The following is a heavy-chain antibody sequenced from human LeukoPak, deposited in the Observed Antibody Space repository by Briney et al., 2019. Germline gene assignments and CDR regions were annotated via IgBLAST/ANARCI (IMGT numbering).Heavy chain of an antibody. J-gene: IGHJ3*02. CDR2: INHSGST. Sequence: PSDTLSLPCAVYGGPFSGYYGIWIRQPPGEGLECIGEINHSGSTNYNPSLKSRVTISVDTSKNQFSLKLSSVTAADTAVYYCARDPTEYSSSWEAFGIWGQGTMVTVSS. CDR3: ARDPTEYSSSWEAFGI. D-gene: IGHD6-13*01. CDR1: GGPFSGYY. V-gene: IGHV4-34*01.